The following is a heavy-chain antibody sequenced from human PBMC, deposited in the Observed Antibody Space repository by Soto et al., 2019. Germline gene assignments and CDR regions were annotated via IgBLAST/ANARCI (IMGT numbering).Heavy chain of an antibody. CDR1: GGSISSGGYY. V-gene: IGHV4-31*03. CDR2: IYYSGST. J-gene: IGHJ4*02. D-gene: IGHD3-22*01. Sequence: LSLTCTVSGGSISSGGYYWSWIRQHPGKGLEWIGYIYYSGSTYYNPSLKSRVTISVDTSKNQFSLKLSSVTAADTAVYYCARWNDSSGYYYWWGQGTLVTVSS. CDR3: ARWNDSSGYYYW.